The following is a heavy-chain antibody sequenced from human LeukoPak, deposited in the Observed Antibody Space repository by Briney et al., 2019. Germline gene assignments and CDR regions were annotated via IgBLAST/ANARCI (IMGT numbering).Heavy chain of an antibody. J-gene: IGHJ4*02. CDR3: ARDSGMVRGTVDY. V-gene: IGHV1-46*01. CDR1: GYTFTSYY. D-gene: IGHD3-10*01. Sequence: ASVKVSCKSSGYTFTSYYMYWVRQAPGQGLEWMGIINPSGGSTSYAQKFQGRVTMTRDTSTSTVYMELSSLRSEDTAVYYCARDSGMVRGTVDYWGQGTLVTVSS. CDR2: INPSGGST.